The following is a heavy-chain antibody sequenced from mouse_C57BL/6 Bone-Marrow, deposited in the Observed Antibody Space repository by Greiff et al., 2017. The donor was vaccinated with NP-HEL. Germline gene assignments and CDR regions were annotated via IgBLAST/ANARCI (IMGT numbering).Heavy chain of an antibody. CDR2: SRNKANDYTT. CDR1: GFTFSDFY. D-gene: IGHD3-1*01. CDR3: ARDEGYGFAY. Sequence: EVKLMESGGGLVQSGRSLRLSCATSGFTFSDFYMEWVRQAPGKGLEWIAASRNKANDYTTEYSASVKGRFIVSRDTSQSILYLQMNALRAEDTAIYYCARDEGYGFAYWGQGTLVTVSA. V-gene: IGHV7-1*01. J-gene: IGHJ3*01.